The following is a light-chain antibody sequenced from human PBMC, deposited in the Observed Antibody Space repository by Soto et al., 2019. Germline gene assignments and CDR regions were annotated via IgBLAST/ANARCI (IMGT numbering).Light chain of an antibody. V-gene: IGKV4-1*01. Sequence: DIVMTQSPDSLAVSLGERATINCKSSQSVLYSSNNKNYLAWYQQKPGQPPKLLIYWASTRESGVPDRFSGSGSGTDFTLTISSLQAEDVAVYYCQQYNSWPRTFGQGTKVDIK. CDR3: QQYNSWPRT. CDR2: WAS. CDR1: QSVLYSSNNKNY. J-gene: IGKJ1*01.